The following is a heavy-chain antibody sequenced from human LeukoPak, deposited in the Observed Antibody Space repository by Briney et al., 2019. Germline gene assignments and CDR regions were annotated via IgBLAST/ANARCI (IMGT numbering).Heavy chain of an antibody. Sequence: GGSLRLSCAASGFTFSTYAMTWVRQAPGKGLEWVSGMSGSGASTYSADSVKGRFTISRDNSKNTLFLQMNSLRAEDTAVYYCAKAFSSVWYYLDYWGQGTLVTVSS. V-gene: IGHV3-23*01. D-gene: IGHD6-19*01. CDR3: AKAFSSVWYYLDY. CDR2: MSGSGAST. J-gene: IGHJ4*02. CDR1: GFTFSTYA.